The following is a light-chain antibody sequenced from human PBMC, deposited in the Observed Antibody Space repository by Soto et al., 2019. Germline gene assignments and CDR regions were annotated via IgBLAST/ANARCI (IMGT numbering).Light chain of an antibody. CDR3: QPSNTFPPLFT. V-gene: IGKV1-12*01. CDR1: QDLGTW. Sequence: DIQMTQSPSSVSASVGDRVTITCRANQDLGTWLTWYQHKPGQAHQVLIYSASILQSGVSSRFSGSGSGTQFPLTISSLQLEDCATYYCQPSNTFPPLFTCGPGTKVHI. J-gene: IGKJ3*01. CDR2: SAS.